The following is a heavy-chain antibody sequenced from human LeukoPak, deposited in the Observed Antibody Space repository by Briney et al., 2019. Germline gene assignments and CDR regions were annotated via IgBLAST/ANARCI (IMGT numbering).Heavy chain of an antibody. CDR2: ISSSSSYI. Sequence: GGSLRLSCAASGFTFSRYSMNWVRQAPGKGLEWVSSISSSSSYIYYADSVKGRFTISRDNAKNSLYLQMNSLRAEDTAVYYCARDFYSSSWIFDYWGQGTLVTVSS. D-gene: IGHD6-13*01. V-gene: IGHV3-21*01. CDR1: GFTFSRYS. CDR3: ARDFYSSSWIFDY. J-gene: IGHJ4*02.